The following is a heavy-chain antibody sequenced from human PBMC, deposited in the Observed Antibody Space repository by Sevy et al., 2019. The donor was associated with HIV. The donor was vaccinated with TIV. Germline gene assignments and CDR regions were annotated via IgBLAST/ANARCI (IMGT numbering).Heavy chain of an antibody. V-gene: IGHV1-2*02. CDR3: AGGKREGWLLYLDN. D-gene: IGHD3-3*01. Sequence: ASVKVSCKTSGYTFAAYYIHWVRQAPGQGPEWLGWIYPNGGDTTFAQKFQGRVTVVMSTSIKNVYMELNRLRTDDTAVYYCAGGKREGWLLYLDNWGQGTLVTVSS. CDR1: GYTFAAYY. J-gene: IGHJ4*02. CDR2: IYPNGGDT.